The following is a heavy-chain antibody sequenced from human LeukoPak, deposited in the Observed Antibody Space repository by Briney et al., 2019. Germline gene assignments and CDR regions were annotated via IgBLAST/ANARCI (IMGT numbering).Heavy chain of an antibody. CDR3: AVYCSSTSCYTRTVDV. CDR2: IYYSGST. J-gene: IGHJ6*04. V-gene: IGHV4-39*07. Sequence: PSETLSLTCTVSGGSISSSSYYWGWIRQPPGKGLEWIGRIYYSGSTYYNPSLKSRVTISVDTSKNQFSLKLSSVTAADTAVYYCAVYCSSTSCYTRTVDVWGKGTTVTVSS. D-gene: IGHD2-2*02. CDR1: GGSISSSSYY.